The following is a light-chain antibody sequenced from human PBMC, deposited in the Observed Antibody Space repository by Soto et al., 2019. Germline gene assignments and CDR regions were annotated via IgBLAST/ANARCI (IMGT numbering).Light chain of an antibody. J-gene: IGKJ5*01. CDR3: QQFDTSPPST. CDR2: GES. CDR1: QSVSSSY. Sequence: EIVLTQSPGTLSLSPGERATLSCRASQSVSSSYLAWYQQKPSQAPRLLIYGESSRATGIPDRFSGSGSGTDFTLTISRLEPGDFAVYYCQQFDTSPPSTFGQGTRLEIK. V-gene: IGKV3-20*01.